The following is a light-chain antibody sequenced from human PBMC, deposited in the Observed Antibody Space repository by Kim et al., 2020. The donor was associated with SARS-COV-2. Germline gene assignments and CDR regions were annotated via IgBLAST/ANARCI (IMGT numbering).Light chain of an antibody. CDR1: SSNIGSNY. CDR2: RNN. V-gene: IGLV1-47*01. CDR3: AAWDDSLSGVI. Sequence: ELTQQPSASGTPGQRVTISCSGSSSNIGSNYVYWYQQLPGTAPKLVIYRNNQRPSGVPDRFSGSKSGTSASLAISGLRSEDEADYYCAAWDDSLSGVIFGGGTQLTVL. J-gene: IGLJ2*01.